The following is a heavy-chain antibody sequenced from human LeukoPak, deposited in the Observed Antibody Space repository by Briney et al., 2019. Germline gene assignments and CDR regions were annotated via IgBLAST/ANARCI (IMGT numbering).Heavy chain of an antibody. CDR1: GFTVSSDY. CDR3: VLTMAFQH. CDR2: VYSGGNT. D-gene: IGHD1-14*01. J-gene: IGHJ1*01. V-gene: IGHV3-66*01. Sequence: PGGSLRLSCTASGFTVSSDYMSWVRQAPGKGLEWVSVVYSGGNTYYADSVKGRFTISRDNSKNTQYLQMSSLRVEDTAVYYCVLTMAFQHWGQGTLVTVSS.